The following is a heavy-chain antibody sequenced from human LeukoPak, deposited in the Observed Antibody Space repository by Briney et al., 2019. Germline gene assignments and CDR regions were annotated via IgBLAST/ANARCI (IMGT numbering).Heavy chain of an antibody. CDR3: ARVRSGGSCLDY. CDR2: INHSGST. D-gene: IGHD2-15*01. J-gene: IGHJ4*02. CDR1: GGSFSGYY. V-gene: IGHV4-34*01. Sequence: PSETLSLTCAVYGGSFSGYYWSWIRQPPGKGLEWIGEINHSGSTNYNPSLKSRVTISVDTSKNQCSLKLSSVTAADTAVYYCARVRSGGSCLDYWGQGTLVTVSS.